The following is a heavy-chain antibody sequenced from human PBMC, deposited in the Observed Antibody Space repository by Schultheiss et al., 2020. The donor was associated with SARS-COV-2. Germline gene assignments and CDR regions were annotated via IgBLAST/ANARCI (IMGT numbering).Heavy chain of an antibody. V-gene: IGHV1-46*01. Sequence: ASVKVSCKASGYTFTSYYMHWVRQAPGQGLEWMGIINPSGGSTSYAQKFQGRVTMTRDTSTSTVYMELSSLRSEDTAVYYCAREDIVVVPAAYYGMDVWGQGTTVTVSS. J-gene: IGHJ6*02. CDR1: GYTFTSYY. CDR3: AREDIVVVPAAYYGMDV. CDR2: INPSGGST. D-gene: IGHD2-2*01.